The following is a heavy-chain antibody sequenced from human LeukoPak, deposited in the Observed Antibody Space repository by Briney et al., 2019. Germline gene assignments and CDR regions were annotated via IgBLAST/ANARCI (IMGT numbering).Heavy chain of an antibody. CDR2: IIPIFVTA. J-gene: IGHJ5*02. V-gene: IGHV1-69*05. CDR3: AGTVVVADTRLNWFDP. Sequence: SVKVSCKASGGTFSSYAISWVRQAPGQGLEWMGGIIPIFVTANYAQKFQGRVTITTDESTSTAYMELSSLRSEDTAVYYCAGTVVVADTRLNWFDPWGQGTLVTVSS. CDR1: GGTFSSYA. D-gene: IGHD2-15*01.